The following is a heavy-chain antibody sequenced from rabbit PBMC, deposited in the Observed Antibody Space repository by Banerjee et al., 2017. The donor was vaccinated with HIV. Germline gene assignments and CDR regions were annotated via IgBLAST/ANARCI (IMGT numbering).Heavy chain of an antibody. CDR3: ARGLVAGVLDL. Sequence: QEQLKETGGSLVQPGGSLTLSCKASGFDFSSYWICWVRQAPGKGLEWIACMDAGSSGSTNYASWAKGRFTISKTSSTTVTLQMTSLTAADTATYFCARGLVAGVLDLWGQGTLVTVS. CDR2: MDAGSSGST. V-gene: IGHV1S45*01. D-gene: IGHD3-3*01. J-gene: IGHJ3*01. CDR1: GFDFSSYW.